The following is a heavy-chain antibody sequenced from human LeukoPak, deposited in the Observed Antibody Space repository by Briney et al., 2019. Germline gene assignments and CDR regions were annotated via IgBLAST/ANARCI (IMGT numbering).Heavy chain of an antibody. Sequence: SETLSLTCTVSGGSISSGSYYWSWIRQPAGKGLEWIGRIYTSGSTNYNPSLKSRVTISVDTSKNQFSLKLSSVTAADTAVYYCARGRTLYVGYYYYYYMDVWGKGTTVTVSS. D-gene: IGHD3-16*01. CDR1: GGSISSGSYY. J-gene: IGHJ6*03. CDR2: IYTSGST. CDR3: ARGRTLYVGYYYYYYMDV. V-gene: IGHV4-61*02.